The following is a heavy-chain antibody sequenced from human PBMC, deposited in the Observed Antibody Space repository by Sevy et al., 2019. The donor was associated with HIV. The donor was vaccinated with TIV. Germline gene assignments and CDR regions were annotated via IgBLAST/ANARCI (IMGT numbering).Heavy chain of an antibody. CDR1: GGSVTTGY. CDR3: ARVRDYGSGSFSPWFGP. D-gene: IGHD3-10*01. Sequence: LSLTCTVSGGSVTTGYWSWIRQPPGKGPEWIGYVYDIGRTAYSPSLKSRVTISLDTTKNQFSLQLNSITAADTAVYYCARVRDYGSGSFSPWFGPWGQGTLVTVSS. V-gene: IGHV4-59*02. J-gene: IGHJ5*02. CDR2: VYDIGRT.